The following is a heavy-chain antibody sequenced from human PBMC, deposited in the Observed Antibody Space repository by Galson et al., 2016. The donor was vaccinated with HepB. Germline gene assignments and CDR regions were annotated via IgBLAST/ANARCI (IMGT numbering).Heavy chain of an antibody. D-gene: IGHD6-19*01. CDR2: IKEDGTET. Sequence: SLRLSCAASGFTFSNSWMSWLRQAPGKGLGWVANIKEDGTETHYVDSVKGRFTISRDNAQNSLSLQMNTLRAEDTAVYYCARDGSGWSAYWGQGTLVSVAS. CDR3: ARDGSGWSAY. V-gene: IGHV3-7*03. J-gene: IGHJ4*02. CDR1: GFTFSNSW.